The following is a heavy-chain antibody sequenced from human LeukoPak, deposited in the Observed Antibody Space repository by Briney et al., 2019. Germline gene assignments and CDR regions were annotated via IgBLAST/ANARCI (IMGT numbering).Heavy chain of an antibody. J-gene: IGHJ4*02. Sequence: PGGSLRLSCVTATFTFNNHGMHWARQAPGKGLEWVAVIASDGGVNHYANSVKGRSVLFREASKNTLYLQMNNLIVADTAVYYCVREATWGPWYFDHWGQGTPVTVSS. D-gene: IGHD7-27*01. V-gene: IGHV3-30*03. CDR2: IASDGGVN. CDR3: VREATWGPWYFDH. CDR1: TFTFNNHG.